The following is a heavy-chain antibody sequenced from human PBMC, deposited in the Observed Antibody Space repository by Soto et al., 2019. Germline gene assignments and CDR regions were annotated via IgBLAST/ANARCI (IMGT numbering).Heavy chain of an antibody. CDR1: GYIFTAYS. Sequence: ASVKVSCKASGYIFTAYSMHWVRQAPGQGLEWMGVVNPSGGSTNYAKKFQGRITMTRDTSTSTVYMDLSSLTSEDTAVYYCAREEKCSDGICYSEYFQRWGQGTLVTVSS. CDR3: AREEKCSDGICYSEYFQR. V-gene: IGHV1-46*01. J-gene: IGHJ1*01. CDR2: VNPSGGST. D-gene: IGHD2-15*01.